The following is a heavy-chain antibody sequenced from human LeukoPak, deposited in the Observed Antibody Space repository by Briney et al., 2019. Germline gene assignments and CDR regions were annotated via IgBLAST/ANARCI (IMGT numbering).Heavy chain of an antibody. CDR3: ARTMSSSDEFDY. J-gene: IGHJ4*02. Sequence: ASVTVSFKASGYTFTSYDINLVRQAAGQGREWMGWMNPNSGNTGYAQKFQGRVTMTRNTSISTAYMELSSLRSEDTAVYYCARTMSSSDEFDYWGQGTLVTVSS. CDR2: MNPNSGNT. CDR1: GYTFTSYD. D-gene: IGHD6-6*01. V-gene: IGHV1-8*01.